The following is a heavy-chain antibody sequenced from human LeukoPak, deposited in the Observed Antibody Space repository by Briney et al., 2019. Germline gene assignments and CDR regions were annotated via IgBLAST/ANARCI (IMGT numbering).Heavy chain of an antibody. D-gene: IGHD3-22*01. CDR1: GFTFSTYS. Sequence: PGGSLRLSCAASGFTFSTYSMNWVRQAPGKGLEWVSSSTMSNYIFYGDSVKGRFTISRDNAKNSLYLQMNSLRAEDTAVYYCARDYDSRDYWGQGTLVTVSS. CDR3: ARDYDSRDY. J-gene: IGHJ4*02. CDR2: STMSNYI. V-gene: IGHV3-21*01.